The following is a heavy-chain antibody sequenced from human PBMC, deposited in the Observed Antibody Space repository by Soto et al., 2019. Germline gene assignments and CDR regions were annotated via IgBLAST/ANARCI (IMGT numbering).Heavy chain of an antibody. V-gene: IGHV3-33*01. CDR3: ARGGSSMTTSAPKRDNWFDP. CDR1: GFIFNRYG. J-gene: IGHJ5*02. CDR2: IWFDGSYK. D-gene: IGHD2-2*01. Sequence: QVQLVESGGGVVQPGTSLRLSCAASGFIFNRYGMHWVRQAPGKGLEWVAVIWFDGSYKSYADSVKGRFTISRDNSQNSLFLQMTGLRVEDSGFYYCARGGSSMTTSAPKRDNWFDPWGQGTRVTVSS.